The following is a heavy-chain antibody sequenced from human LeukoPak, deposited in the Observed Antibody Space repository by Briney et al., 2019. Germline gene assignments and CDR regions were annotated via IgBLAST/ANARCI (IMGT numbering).Heavy chain of an antibody. D-gene: IGHD6-19*01. J-gene: IGHJ4*02. V-gene: IGHV3-30*04. Sequence: GGSLRLSCAASRFTFSSYAMHWVRQAPGKGLEWVAVISYDGSNKYYADSVKGRFTISRDNSENTVYLQMNSLRADDTAVYYCAKTTAGYSSGRYPGWPVDYWGQGTLVTVSS. CDR3: AKTTAGYSSGRYPGWPVDY. CDR1: RFTFSSYA. CDR2: ISYDGSNK.